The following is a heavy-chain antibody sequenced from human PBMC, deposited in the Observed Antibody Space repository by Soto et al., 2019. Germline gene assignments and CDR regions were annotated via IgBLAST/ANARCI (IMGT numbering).Heavy chain of an antibody. J-gene: IGHJ6*02. CDR1: GYSFTSYW. Sequence: GESLKISCKGSGYSFTSYWIGWVRQMPGKGLEWMGIIYPGDSDTRYSPSFQGQVTISADKSISNAYLQWSSLKASDTAMYYCARLPTPDVHIDYGETSPYYYYYGMDVWGQGTTVTVSS. CDR3: ARLPTPDVHIDYGETSPYYYYYGMDV. D-gene: IGHD4-17*01. CDR2: IYPGDSDT. V-gene: IGHV5-51*01.